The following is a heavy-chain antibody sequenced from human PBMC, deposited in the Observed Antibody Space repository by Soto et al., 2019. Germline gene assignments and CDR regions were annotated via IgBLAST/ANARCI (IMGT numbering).Heavy chain of an antibody. D-gene: IGHD4-17*01. V-gene: IGHV1-8*01. J-gene: IGHJ3*02. CDR1: GYTFTSYD. CDR2: MNPHSGNT. Sequence: QVQLVQSGAAVKKPGASVKVSCKASGYTFTSYDITCVRQATGQGLEWMGWMNPHSGNTGHAQRFQGRVTMTRNTSISTAYMELSSLRSEDTDVYYCARGNGDYVSGAFDTWGQGTMVTVSS. CDR3: ARGNGDYVSGAFDT.